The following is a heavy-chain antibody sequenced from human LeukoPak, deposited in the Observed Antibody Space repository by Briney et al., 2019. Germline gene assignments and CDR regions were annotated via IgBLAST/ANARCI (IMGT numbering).Heavy chain of an antibody. CDR3: ARLPDYGDYAYFDY. Sequence: GGSLRLSCAASGFTVSSNYMRWVRQAPGKGLEWVSVIYSGGSTYYADSVKGRFTISRDNSKNTLYLQMNSLRAEDTAVYYCARLPDYGDYAYFDYWGQGTLVTVSS. D-gene: IGHD4-17*01. J-gene: IGHJ4*02. V-gene: IGHV3-66*01. CDR1: GFTVSSNY. CDR2: IYSGGST.